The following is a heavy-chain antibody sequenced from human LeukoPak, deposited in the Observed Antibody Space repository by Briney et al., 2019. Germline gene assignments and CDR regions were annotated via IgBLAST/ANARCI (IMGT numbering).Heavy chain of an antibody. V-gene: IGHV3-23*01. Sequence: GASLRLSCAASGFTFSSYAMSWVRQAPGKGMEWVSAISGSGGSTYYADSVKGRFTISRDNSKNTLYLQMNSLRAEDTAVYYCAKGAYYYDSSGYPDYWGQGTLVTVSS. CDR3: AKGAYYYDSSGYPDY. CDR1: GFTFSSYA. D-gene: IGHD3-22*01. CDR2: ISGSGGST. J-gene: IGHJ4*02.